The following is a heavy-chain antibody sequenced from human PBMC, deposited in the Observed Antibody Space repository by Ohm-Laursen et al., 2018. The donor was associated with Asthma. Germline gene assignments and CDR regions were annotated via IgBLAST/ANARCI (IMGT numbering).Heavy chain of an antibody. CDR3: ARDLNYYDSSAAGY. V-gene: IGHV3-53*05. Sequence: SLRLSCAASGFTVSGNYMSWVRQAPGKGLEWVSVISGGGITYYADSVKGRFTISRDNSKNTLYLQMNSLRAEDTAVYYCARDLNYYDSSAAGYWGQGTLVTVSS. J-gene: IGHJ4*02. CDR1: GFTVSGNY. D-gene: IGHD3-22*01. CDR2: ISGGGIT.